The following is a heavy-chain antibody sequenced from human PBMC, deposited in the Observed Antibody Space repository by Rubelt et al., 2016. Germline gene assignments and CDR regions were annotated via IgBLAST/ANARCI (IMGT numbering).Heavy chain of an antibody. J-gene: IGHJ5*01. CDR2: SYQSGST. V-gene: IGHV4-39*07. Sequence: QVQLQESGPGLVKPSETLSLTCTVSGASVSSSGYYWGWVRQSPGKGLEWIGSSYQSGSTYYNPSLESRVTISLDTPNNQYSLAVKAVTAADTAVYYCAGEPLLRGGIKWFDSGGRGTLVTVSS. D-gene: IGHD3-10*01. CDR3: AGEPLLRGGIKWFDS. CDR1: GASVSSSGYY.